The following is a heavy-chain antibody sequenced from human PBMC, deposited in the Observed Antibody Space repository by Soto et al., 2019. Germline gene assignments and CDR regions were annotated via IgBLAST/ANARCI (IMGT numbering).Heavy chain of an antibody. CDR2: IYYSGST. Sequence: PSYTLSLTCTVSGGSISSYYWSWIRQPPGKGLEWIGYIYYSGSTNYNPSLKSRVTISVDTSKNQFSLKLSSVTAADTAVYYCARGETGIQLWSQGYGMDVWGQGTTVTGSS. CDR3: ARGETGIQLWSQGYGMDV. J-gene: IGHJ6*02. D-gene: IGHD5-18*01. V-gene: IGHV4-59*07. CDR1: GGSISSYY.